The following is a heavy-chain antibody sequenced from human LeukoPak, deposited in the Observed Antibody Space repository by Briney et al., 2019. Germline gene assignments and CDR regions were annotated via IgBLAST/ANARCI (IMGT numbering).Heavy chain of an antibody. CDR2: INHSGST. CDR3: ASGRRSYGLMVAFDI. V-gene: IGHV4-34*01. Sequence: PSETLSLTCAVYGGSFSGYYWSWIRQPPGKGLEWIGEINHSGSTNYNPSLKSRVTISVDTSKNQFSLKLSSVTAADTAVCYCASGRRSYGLMVAFDIWGQGTMVTVSS. D-gene: IGHD5-18*01. J-gene: IGHJ3*02. CDR1: GGSFSGYY.